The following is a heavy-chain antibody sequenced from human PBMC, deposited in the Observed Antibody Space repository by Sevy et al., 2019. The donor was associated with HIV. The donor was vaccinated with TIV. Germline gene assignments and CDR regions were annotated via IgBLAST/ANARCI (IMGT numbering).Heavy chain of an antibody. V-gene: IGHV3-21*01. CDR3: ARDLVIPATTDYFYYGMDV. J-gene: IGHJ6*02. CDR1: GFTIRTYN. Sequence: GGSLRLSCAASGFTIRTYNMNWVRQAPGKGLEWVSSISSSSTYIYYADSVKGRFTISRDKARNSLYLQMRSLRAEDTAVYYCARDLVIPATTDYFYYGMDVWGQGTTVTVSS. CDR2: ISSSSTYI. D-gene: IGHD2-15*01.